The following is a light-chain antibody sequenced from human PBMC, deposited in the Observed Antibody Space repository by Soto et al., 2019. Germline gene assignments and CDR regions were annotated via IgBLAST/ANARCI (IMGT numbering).Light chain of an antibody. V-gene: IGKV3-20*01. CDR1: QSVISN. J-gene: IGKJ5*01. CDR3: QQYGSSPIT. Sequence: EIVMTQSPATLSVSPGEIANLSFSASQSVISNLAWYQQKPGQAPRLLIFGASNRATGIPDRFSGSGSGTDFTLTVSRLEPEDFAVYSCQQYGSSPITFGQGTRLEIK. CDR2: GAS.